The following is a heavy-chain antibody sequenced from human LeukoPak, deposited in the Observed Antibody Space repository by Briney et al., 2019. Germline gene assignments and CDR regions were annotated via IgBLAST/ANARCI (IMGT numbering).Heavy chain of an antibody. V-gene: IGHV3-7*01. Sequence: GGSLRLSCAASGFTFSSYWMSWVRQAPGKGLEWVANIKQDGSVKYYVDSVKGRFTISRDNAKNSLYLQMNSLRAEDTAVYYCARERRPTVLYFDYWGQGTLVTVSS. D-gene: IGHD4-17*01. CDR2: IKQDGSVK. CDR3: ARERRPTVLYFDY. CDR1: GFTFSSYW. J-gene: IGHJ4*02.